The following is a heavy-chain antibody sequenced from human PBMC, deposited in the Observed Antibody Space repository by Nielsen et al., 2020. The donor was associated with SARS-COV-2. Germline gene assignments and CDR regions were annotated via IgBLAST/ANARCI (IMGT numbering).Heavy chain of an antibody. Sequence: SETLSLTCTVSGGSISSGGYYWSRIRQHPGKGLEWIGYIYYSGSTYYNPSLKSRVTISVDTSKNQFSLKLSSVTAADTAVYYCARDRTMAPPGYYGMDVWGQGTTVTVSS. CDR2: IYYSGST. D-gene: IGHD4/OR15-4a*01. CDR3: ARDRTMAPPGYYGMDV. CDR1: GGSISSGGYY. V-gene: IGHV4-31*03. J-gene: IGHJ6*02.